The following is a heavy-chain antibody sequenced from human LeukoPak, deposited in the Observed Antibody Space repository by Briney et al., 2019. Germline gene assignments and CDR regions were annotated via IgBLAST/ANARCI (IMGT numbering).Heavy chain of an antibody. J-gene: IGHJ4*02. CDR1: GYTFTGYY. CDR3: ARDMSRGLYYDSSYFDY. Sequence: GASVKVSCKASGYTFTGYYMHWVRQAPGQGLEWMGWINPNSGGTNYAQKFQGRVTMTRDTSISTVYMELSNLRSEDTAVYYCARDMSRGLYYDSSYFDYWGQGTLVTVSS. V-gene: IGHV1-2*02. CDR2: INPNSGGT. D-gene: IGHD3-22*01.